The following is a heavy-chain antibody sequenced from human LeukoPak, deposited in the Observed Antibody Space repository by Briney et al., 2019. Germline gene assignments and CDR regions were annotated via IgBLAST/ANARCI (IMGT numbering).Heavy chain of an antibody. D-gene: IGHD3-3*01. CDR2: IIPIFGTA. CDR3: ARDSPLLLPVTYYDFWSGYLQDWFDP. Sequence: ASVKVSCKASGGTFSSYAISWVRQAPGQGLEWMGGIIPIFGTANYAQKFQGRVTITADKSTSTAYMELSSLRSEDTAVYYCARDSPLLLPVTYYDFWSGYLQDWFDPWGQGTLVTVSS. V-gene: IGHV1-69*06. J-gene: IGHJ5*02. CDR1: GGTFSSYA.